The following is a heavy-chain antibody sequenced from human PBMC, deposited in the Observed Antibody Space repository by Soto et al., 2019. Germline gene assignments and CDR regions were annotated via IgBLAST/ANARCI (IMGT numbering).Heavy chain of an antibody. Sequence: EVQLVESGGGLVQPGGSLRLSCAASGFTFSSYDMHWVRQATGKGLEWVSAIGTAGDTYYPGSVKGRFTISRENAKNSLYLQMSSLRAGDTAVYYCARGVLGYCSSTSCYGAFDIWGQGTMVTVSS. CDR3: ARGVLGYCSSTSCYGAFDI. CDR2: IGTAGDT. CDR1: GFTFSSYD. J-gene: IGHJ3*02. D-gene: IGHD2-2*01. V-gene: IGHV3-13*01.